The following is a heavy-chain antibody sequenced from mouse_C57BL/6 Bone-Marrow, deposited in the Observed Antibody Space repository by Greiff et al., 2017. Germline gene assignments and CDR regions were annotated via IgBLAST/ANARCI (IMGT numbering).Heavy chain of an antibody. V-gene: IGHV1-4*01. Sequence: QVQLQQSGAELARPGASVKMSCKASGYTFTSYTMHWVKQRPGQGLEWIGYINPSSGYTKYNQKFKDKATLTADKSSSTAYMQLSSLTSEDSAVYYCARGGLGRSDFDYWGQGTTLTVSS. CDR3: ARGGLGRSDFDY. D-gene: IGHD4-1*01. J-gene: IGHJ2*01. CDR2: INPSSGYT. CDR1: GYTFTSYT.